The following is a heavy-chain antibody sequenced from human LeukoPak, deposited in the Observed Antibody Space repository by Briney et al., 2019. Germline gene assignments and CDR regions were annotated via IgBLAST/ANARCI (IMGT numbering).Heavy chain of an antibody. D-gene: IGHD3-10*01. CDR3: ARHQPGITMVRGVIVTHYYYYYMDV. CDR1: GGSISSSTYY. V-gene: IGHV4-39*01. J-gene: IGHJ6*03. CDR2: IYHSGST. Sequence: PSETLSLTCTVSGGSISSSTYYWGWGWNRQPPGKGLEWIGSIYHSGSTYYNPSLKSRVTISVDTSKNQFSLKLSSVTAADTAVYYCARHQPGITMVRGVIVTHYYYYYMDVWGKGTTVTVSS.